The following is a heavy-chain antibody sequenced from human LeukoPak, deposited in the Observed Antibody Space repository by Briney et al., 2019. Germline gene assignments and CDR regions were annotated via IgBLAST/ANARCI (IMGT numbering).Heavy chain of an antibody. CDR3: AKDSSTWRNLAGHFDS. CDR2: IYYSGST. D-gene: IGHD6-13*01. V-gene: IGHV4-39*07. CDR1: GGSISSSNYY. J-gene: IGHJ4*02. Sequence: SETLSLTCTVSGGSISSSNYYWGWMRQPPGKGLEWIGSIYYSGSTYYNPSLKSRVTMSVDTSKNQFSLKLSSVTAADTAVYYCAKDSSTWRNLAGHFDSWGQGTLVTVSS.